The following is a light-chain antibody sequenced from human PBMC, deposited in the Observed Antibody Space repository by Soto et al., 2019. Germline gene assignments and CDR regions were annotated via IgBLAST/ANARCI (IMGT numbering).Light chain of an antibody. Sequence: EIMMAQSPATLSVSPGERATLSCTASQSVNNNLAWYQQKPGQAPRLLISGASTRATGVPARFSGSGSGTDFTLTISSLQSEDFAVYYCQQYNDWPPRYTFGQGTKLEIK. J-gene: IGKJ2*01. V-gene: IGKV3-15*01. CDR1: QSVNNN. CDR3: QQYNDWPPRYT. CDR2: GAS.